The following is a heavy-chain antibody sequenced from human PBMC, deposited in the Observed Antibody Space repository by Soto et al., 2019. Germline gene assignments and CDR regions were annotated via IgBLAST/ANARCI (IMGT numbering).Heavy chain of an antibody. CDR2: IYSDGST. Sequence: EVQLLESGGGLVQPGGSVRLSCAASGVTVRTNYLSWVRQAPEKGLEWVSAIYSDGSTYYADSVKGIFTISNDNTNNTLYLQIDSLRAEDSADYYCAGYNGASWPLHWGQGTLVIVSS. CDR1: GVTVRTNY. D-gene: IGHD2-2*01. CDR3: AGYNGASWPLH. V-gene: IGHV3-66*01. J-gene: IGHJ4*02.